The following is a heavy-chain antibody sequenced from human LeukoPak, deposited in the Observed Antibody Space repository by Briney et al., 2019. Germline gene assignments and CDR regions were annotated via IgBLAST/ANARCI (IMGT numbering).Heavy chain of an antibody. CDR2: IRSKANSYAT. D-gene: IGHD5-18*01. J-gene: IGHJ4*02. CDR3: TRRQVDTAMDYFDY. CDR1: GFTFSGSA. Sequence: PGGSLRLSCAASGFTFSGSAMHWVRQASGKGLEWVGRIRSKANSYATAYAASVKGRFTISIDDSKNTAYLQMNSLKTEDTAVYYCTRRQVDTAMDYFDYWGQGTLVTVSS. V-gene: IGHV3-73*01.